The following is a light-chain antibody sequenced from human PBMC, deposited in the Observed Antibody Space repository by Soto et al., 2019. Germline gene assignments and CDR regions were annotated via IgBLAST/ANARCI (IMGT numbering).Light chain of an antibody. V-gene: IGKV3-20*01. Sequence: EIVLTQSPGTLSLSPGESATLSCRASQTVSRSYFVWYQQKPGQAPRLLIYGASARAPGIPDRFSGTGSGTESTLTISRLEPEDFAVYFCQLFDSSPTFGGGTKVEIK. CDR3: QLFDSSPT. J-gene: IGKJ4*01. CDR2: GAS. CDR1: QTVSRSY.